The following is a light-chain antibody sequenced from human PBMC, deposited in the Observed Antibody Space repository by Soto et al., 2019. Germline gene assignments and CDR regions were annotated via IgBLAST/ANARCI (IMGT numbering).Light chain of an antibody. CDR1: QSVLYSSNNNNY. J-gene: IGKJ1*01. CDR3: QQYYSLPWT. Sequence: DIVMTQSPDSLAVSLGERATINCKSSQSVLYSSNNNNYLAWYQQRPGRPPKLLIYWASTRESGVPDRFSGSGSGTDFTLTISSLQAEDVAVYYCQQYYSLPWTFGQGTKVEIK. V-gene: IGKV4-1*01. CDR2: WAS.